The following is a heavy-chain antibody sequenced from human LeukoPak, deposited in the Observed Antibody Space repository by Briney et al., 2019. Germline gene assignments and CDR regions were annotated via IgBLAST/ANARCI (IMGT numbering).Heavy chain of an antibody. D-gene: IGHD2-2*01. CDR2: IKQDGSEK. CDR3: ARVDIVVVPAAMPEAFGRRAVHTELSWFDP. V-gene: IGHV3-7*01. CDR1: GFTFSSYW. Sequence: GGSLRLSCAASGFTFSSYWMSWVRQAPGKGLEWVANIKQDGSEKYYVDSVKGRFTISRDNAKNSLYLQMNSLRAEDTAVYYCARVDIVVVPAAMPEAFGRRAVHTELSWFDPWGQGTLVTVSS. J-gene: IGHJ5*02.